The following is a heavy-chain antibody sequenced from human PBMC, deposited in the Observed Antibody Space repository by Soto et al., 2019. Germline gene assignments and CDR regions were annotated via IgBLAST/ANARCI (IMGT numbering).Heavy chain of an antibody. Sequence: QVQLVQSGAEVKKPGASVKVSCKASGYTFTGYYMHWVRQAPGQGLEWMGWINPNSGGTNYAQKFQGWVTMTRDTSXSXXYMELSRLRSDDTAVYYCARAARIAAAGTVGWFDPWGQGTLVTVSS. D-gene: IGHD6-13*01. CDR1: GYTFTGYY. V-gene: IGHV1-2*04. J-gene: IGHJ5*02. CDR2: INPNSGGT. CDR3: ARAARIAAAGTVGWFDP.